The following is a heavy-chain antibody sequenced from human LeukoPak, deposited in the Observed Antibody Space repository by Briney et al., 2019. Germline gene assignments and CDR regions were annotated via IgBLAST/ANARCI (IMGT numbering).Heavy chain of an antibody. J-gene: IGHJ4*02. V-gene: IGHV3-23*01. CDR1: GFTFSTYA. CDR3: TTYYYDSSGYYYPYYFDY. Sequence: GGSLRLSCAASGFTFSTYAMSWVRQAPGKGLEWVSTISNSGGYTYYADSVKGRFTISRDNSRNTLFLQMNSLRAEDTAVYYCTTYYYDSSGYYYPYYFDYWGQGTLVTVYS. CDR2: ISNSGGYT. D-gene: IGHD3-22*01.